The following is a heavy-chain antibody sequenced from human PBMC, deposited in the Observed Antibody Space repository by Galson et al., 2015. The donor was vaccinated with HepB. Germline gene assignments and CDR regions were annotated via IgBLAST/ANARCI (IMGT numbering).Heavy chain of an antibody. D-gene: IGHD3-22*01. CDR1: GFTFSGSA. CDR3: TRGDYYDSSGYYFAPYPLTG. J-gene: IGHJ4*02. V-gene: IGHV3-73*01. Sequence: SLRLSCAASGFTFSGSAMHWVRQASGKGLEWVGRIRSKANSYATAYAASVKGRFTISREDSKNTAYLQMNSLKTEDTAVYYCTRGDYYDSSGYYFAPYPLTGWGQGTLVTVSS. CDR2: IRSKANSYAT.